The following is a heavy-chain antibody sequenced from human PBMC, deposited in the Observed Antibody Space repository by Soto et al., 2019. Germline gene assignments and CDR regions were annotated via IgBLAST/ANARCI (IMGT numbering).Heavy chain of an antibody. CDR3: ARDVSTTRYVPNWFDP. CDR2: IWYDGSDK. CDR1: GFTFSSYG. D-gene: IGHD3-16*02. J-gene: IGHJ5*02. Sequence: GGSLRLSCAASGFTFSSYGMHWVRQAPGKGLEWVAVIWYDGSDKYYADSVKGRFTISRDNSKNTLYLHMNSLRVEDTAVYYCARDVSTTRYVPNWFDPWGQGTLVTVSS. V-gene: IGHV3-33*01.